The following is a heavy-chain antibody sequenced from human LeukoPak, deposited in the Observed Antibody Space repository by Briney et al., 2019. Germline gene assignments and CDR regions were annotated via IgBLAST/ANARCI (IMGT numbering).Heavy chain of an antibody. CDR1: GGSFSGYY. Sequence: SETLSLTCAVYGGSFSGYYWSWIRQPPGKGLEWIGYIYYSGSTNYNPSLKSRVTISVDTSKNQFSLKLSSVTAADTAVYYCASASRDGYNYGSIDYWGQGTLVTVSS. J-gene: IGHJ4*02. D-gene: IGHD5-24*01. V-gene: IGHV4-59*08. CDR3: ASASRDGYNYGSIDY. CDR2: IYYSGST.